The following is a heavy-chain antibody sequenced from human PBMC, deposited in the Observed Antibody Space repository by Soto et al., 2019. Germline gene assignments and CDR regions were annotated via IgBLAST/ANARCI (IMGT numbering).Heavy chain of an antibody. Sequence: XETLSLTCAVSGGSISSTDHYWGWIRQPPGKGLEWLGSIYYAGSTFHNPSLKRRATISVDTSNNQFSLKLNSLTAADTAVYYCARALSSAAGLYFDFWGQGTLVTVSS. D-gene: IGHD6-13*01. CDR2: IYYAGST. V-gene: IGHV4-39*07. CDR3: ARALSSAAGLYFDF. CDR1: GGSISSTDHY. J-gene: IGHJ4*02.